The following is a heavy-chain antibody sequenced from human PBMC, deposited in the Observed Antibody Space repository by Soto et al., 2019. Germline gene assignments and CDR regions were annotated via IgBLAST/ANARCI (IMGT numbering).Heavy chain of an antibody. J-gene: IGHJ6*02. V-gene: IGHV3-33*01. CDR1: GFSFSSHV. Sequence: GGSLKLSCAASGFSFSSHVMHWVRQAPGKGLAWVASVWHDGSNKAYADSMKGRLSGCRCNSRTTLYLQMTSLTAEDTSVYYCARDTHCSTADGAIMDYYNYGLDVWGQGTTVTVSS. D-gene: IGHD3-10*01. CDR2: VWHDGSNK. CDR3: ARDTHCSTADGAIMDYYNYGLDV.